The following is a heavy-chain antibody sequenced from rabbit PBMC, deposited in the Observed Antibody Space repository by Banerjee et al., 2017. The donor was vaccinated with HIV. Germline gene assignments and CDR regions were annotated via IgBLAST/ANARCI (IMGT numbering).Heavy chain of an antibody. J-gene: IGHJ4*01. CDR1: GLDFGASYW. CDR3: GL. CDR2: IYTGSGAT. D-gene: IGHD1-1*01. Sequence: QQQLEESGGGLVKPGGTLTLTCKASGLDFGASYWICWVRQAPGKGLEWIGCIYTGSGATYYASWVNGRFTISRRTSLTDADTATYFCARYISGSGYYGLWGPGTLVTVS. V-gene: IGHV1S43*01.